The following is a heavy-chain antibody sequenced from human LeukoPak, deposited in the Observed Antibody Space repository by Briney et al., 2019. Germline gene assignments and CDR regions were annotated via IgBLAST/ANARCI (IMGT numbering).Heavy chain of an antibody. CDR1: GGSIHSRSHL. J-gene: IGHJ5*02. CDR2: VEDGGST. V-gene: IGHV4-39*07. Sequence: PSETLSLTCSVSGGSIHSRSHLWGWVRQPPGKGLEWIGSVEDGGSTYYNPSLKSRVTISIDTSKNKFSLEVTSVTAADAAIYFCARVDSFDRSGHFDPWGQGIVVIVPS. D-gene: IGHD3-9*01. CDR3: ARVDSFDRSGHFDP.